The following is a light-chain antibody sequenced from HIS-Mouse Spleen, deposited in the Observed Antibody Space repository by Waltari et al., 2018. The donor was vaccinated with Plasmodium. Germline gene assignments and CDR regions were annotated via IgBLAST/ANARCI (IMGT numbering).Light chain of an antibody. CDR2: DAS. CDR3: QQRSNWPIT. V-gene: IGKV3-11*01. J-gene: IGKJ3*01. Sequence: EIVLTQSPATLSLSPGERATLSCRASQSLSSYLAWYQQKPGQAPRLLISDASNRATGIPARFSGSGSGTDFTLTISSLEPEDFAVYYCQQRSNWPITFGPGTKVDIK. CDR1: QSLSSY.